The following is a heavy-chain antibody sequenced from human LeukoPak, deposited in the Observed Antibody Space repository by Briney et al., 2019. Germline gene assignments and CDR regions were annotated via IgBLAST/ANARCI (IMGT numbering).Heavy chain of an antibody. CDR1: GFTFSSYW. V-gene: IGHV3-7*03. D-gene: IGHD2-15*01. CDR3: ASPHCSGGSCYDLPLDY. CDR2: IKQDGSEK. Sequence: GGSLRLSCAASGFTFSSYWMSWVRQAPGKGLEWVANIKQDGSEKYYVDSVKGRFTISRDNAKNSLYLQMNSLRAEDTAVYYCASPHCSGGSCYDLPLDYWGQGALVTVSS. J-gene: IGHJ4*02.